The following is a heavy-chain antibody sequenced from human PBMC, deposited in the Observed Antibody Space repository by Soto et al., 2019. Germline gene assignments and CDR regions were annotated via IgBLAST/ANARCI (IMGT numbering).Heavy chain of an antibody. CDR3: AHAGDYDLPSFDR. CDR1: GFSLTTTGMG. V-gene: IGHV2-5*02. CDR2: IYWDDDK. D-gene: IGHD4-17*01. J-gene: IGHJ4*02. Sequence: QITLKESGPPLVRPSQTLTLTCAFSGFSLTTTGMGVAWIRQPPGKALEWLALIYWDDDKRYNPSLKNRLTVSKDTSTNRVVLTITNMIPEDTGTYFCAHAGDYDLPSFDRWGPGTLVTVSS.